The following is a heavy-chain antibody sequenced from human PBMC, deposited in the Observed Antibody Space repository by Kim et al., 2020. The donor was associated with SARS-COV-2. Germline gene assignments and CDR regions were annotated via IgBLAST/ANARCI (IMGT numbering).Heavy chain of an antibody. V-gene: IGHV4-39*01. J-gene: IGHJ5*02. CDR2: IYYSGST. CDR3: ARHPPSFAGNSKNWFDP. Sequence: SETLSLTCTVSGGSISSSSYYWGWIRQPPGKGLEWIGSIYYSGSTYYNPSLKSRVTISVDTSKNQFSLKLSSVTAADTAVYYCARHPPSFAGNSKNWFDPWGQGTLVTVSS. CDR1: GGSISSSSYY. D-gene: IGHD6-13*01.